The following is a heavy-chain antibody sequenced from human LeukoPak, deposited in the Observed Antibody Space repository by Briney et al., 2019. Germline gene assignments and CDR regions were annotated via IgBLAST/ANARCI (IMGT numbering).Heavy chain of an antibody. V-gene: IGHV1-3*01. Sequence: ASVKVSCKASGYTFTSYAMHWVRQAPGQRLEWMGWINAGNGNTKYSQKFQGRVTITRDTSASTAYMELSSLRSEDTAVYYCGRDVEDGGSWFYYYYYGMDVWGQGTTVTVSS. CDR3: GRDVEDGGSWFYYYYYGMDV. J-gene: IGHJ6*02. CDR2: INAGNGNT. CDR1: GYTFTSYA. D-gene: IGHD6-13*01.